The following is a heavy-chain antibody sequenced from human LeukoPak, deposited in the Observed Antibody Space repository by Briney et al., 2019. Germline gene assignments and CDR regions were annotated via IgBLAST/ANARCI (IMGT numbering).Heavy chain of an antibody. CDR1: GGSISSYY. Sequence: SETLSLTCTVSGGSISSYYWSWIRQPPGKGLEWIGEIYHSGSTNYNPSLKSRITISVDKSKSLFSLKLSSVTAADAGVYHCARRHLEGYNAYGLFDYWGQGTLVTVSS. CDR2: IYHSGST. CDR3: ARRHLEGYNAYGLFDY. J-gene: IGHJ4*02. D-gene: IGHD5-12*01. V-gene: IGHV4-59*12.